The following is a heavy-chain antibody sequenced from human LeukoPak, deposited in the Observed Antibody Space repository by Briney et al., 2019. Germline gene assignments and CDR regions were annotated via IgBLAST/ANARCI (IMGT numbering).Heavy chain of an antibody. V-gene: IGHV1-2*02. D-gene: IGHD4/OR15-4a*01. CDR2: INPNSGGT. J-gene: IGHJ4*02. CDR1: GYTFTGYY. Sequence: ASVKVSCKASGYTFTGYYMHWVRQAPGQGLEWMGWINPNSGGTNSAQKFQGRVTMTSDTSICTAYMELSRLRSDDTALYYCARAPRMVITPIYFDYWGQGTLVTVSS. CDR3: ARAPRMVITPIYFDY.